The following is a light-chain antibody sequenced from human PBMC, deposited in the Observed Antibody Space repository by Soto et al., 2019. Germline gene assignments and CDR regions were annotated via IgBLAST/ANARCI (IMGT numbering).Light chain of an antibody. V-gene: IGLV2-8*01. Sequence: QSALTQPPSASGSPGQSVTISCAGTSSDVGGYNYVSWYQQYPGKVPKLMIYEVSERPSGVPDRFSGSKSGNTAFLTVSGIQDEDEADYYCLSYADTAYVFGTGTQLPVL. CDR2: EVS. CDR1: SSDVGGYNY. CDR3: LSYADTAYV. J-gene: IGLJ1*01.